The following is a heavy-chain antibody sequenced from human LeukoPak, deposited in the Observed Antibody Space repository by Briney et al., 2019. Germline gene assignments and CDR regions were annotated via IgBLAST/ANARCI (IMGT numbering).Heavy chain of an antibody. D-gene: IGHD3-16*02. CDR3: ARAIYVWGSYRPWDY. V-gene: IGHV3-20*04. J-gene: IGHJ4*02. Sequence: PGGSLRLSCAASGFTFDDYGMSWVRQAPGKGLEWVSGINGNGGTTGYVDSVKGRFTISRDNSKNSLYLQMNSLRAEDTALYYCARAIYVWGSYRPWDYWGQGTLVTVSS. CDR1: GFTFDDYG. CDR2: INGNGGTT.